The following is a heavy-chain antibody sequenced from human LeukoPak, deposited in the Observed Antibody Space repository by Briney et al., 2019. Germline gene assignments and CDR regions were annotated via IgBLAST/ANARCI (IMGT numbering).Heavy chain of an antibody. J-gene: IGHJ6*04. D-gene: IGHD6-13*01. V-gene: IGHV4-34*01. Sequence: SGTLSLTCAVYGGSFSGYNWSWVRQPPGKGLEWVAEINHSGSTNYNPSLKSRVTISADKTKNQSSFKLRSVTGAETAAFYFARLSNCYSSSWYLWEGGSDVWGKGTTVTVSS. CDR3: ARLSNCYSSSWYLWEGGSDV. CDR1: GGSFSGYN. CDR2: INHSGST.